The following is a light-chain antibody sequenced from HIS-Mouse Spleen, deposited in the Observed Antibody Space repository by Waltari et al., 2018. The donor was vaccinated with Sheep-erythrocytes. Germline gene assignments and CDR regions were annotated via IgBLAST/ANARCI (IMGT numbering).Light chain of an antibody. CDR3: CSYAGSYNYV. Sequence: QSALTQPRPVSASPGQSVTTPCTGTSRDVGGHTYAPWYLQHPGKAPKLMIYDVSKRPAGVPDRFSGSKSGNTASLTISGLQAEDEADYYCCSYAGSYNYVFGTGTKVTVL. J-gene: IGLJ1*01. CDR1: SRDVGGHTY. CDR2: DVS. V-gene: IGLV2-11*01.